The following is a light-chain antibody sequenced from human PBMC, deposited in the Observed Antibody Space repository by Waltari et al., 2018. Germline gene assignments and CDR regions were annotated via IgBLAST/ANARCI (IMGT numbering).Light chain of an antibody. J-gene: IGLJ3*02. CDR3: AAWDDSLSGRG. V-gene: IGLV1-47*01. Sequence: QSVLTQPPSPSGTPGQTLTIPCSANRTPIVRTSLSLYQQFPGTAPKLLIDRNDQRPAGVPDRFSGSKSDTSASLAISGLRPEDEADYYCAAWDDSLSGRGFGGGTKVTVL. CDR2: RND. CDR1: RTPIVRTS.